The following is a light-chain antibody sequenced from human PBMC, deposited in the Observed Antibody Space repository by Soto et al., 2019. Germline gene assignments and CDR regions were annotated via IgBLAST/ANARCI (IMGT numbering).Light chain of an antibody. J-gene: IGKJ1*01. CDR3: QQYNNWPT. V-gene: IGKV3-15*01. CDR2: GAS. Sequence: EIVMTQSPATLSASPGERATLSCRASQSVNSNLAWYHQKPGQAPRLLIYGASTRATGVPARFSGSRSGTKFTLTVSSLQSEDFAVYFCQQYNNWPTFGQGTKVEIK. CDR1: QSVNSN.